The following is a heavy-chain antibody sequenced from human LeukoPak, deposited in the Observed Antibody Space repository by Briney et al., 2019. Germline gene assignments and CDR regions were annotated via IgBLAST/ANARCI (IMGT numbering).Heavy chain of an antibody. CDR2: INPNSGGT. Sequence: ASVKVSCKASGYTFTGYYMHWVRQAPGQGLEWMGWINPNSGGTNYAQKFQGRVTMTRDTSTSTVYMELSSLRSEDTAVYYCARGTGLKAFDIWGQGTMVTVSS. D-gene: IGHD3-10*01. CDR3: ARGTGLKAFDI. CDR1: GYTFTGYY. V-gene: IGHV1-2*02. J-gene: IGHJ3*02.